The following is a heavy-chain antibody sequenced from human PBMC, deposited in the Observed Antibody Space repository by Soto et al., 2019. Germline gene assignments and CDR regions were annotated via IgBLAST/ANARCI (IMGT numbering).Heavy chain of an antibody. CDR3: AKGRGGSGSLTPRVDF. Sequence: EVQLLESGGGLVQTGGSLRLSCAASGFTFKNYAMTWVRHAPGKGLEWVSAISGGGDTTSYADPGKGRFTVSRDGPKNTLYLQVRSLRAEATALYYCAKGRGGSGSLTPRVDFWGQGTLVTVSS. CDR2: ISGGGDTT. J-gene: IGHJ4*02. CDR1: GFTFKNYA. V-gene: IGHV3-23*01. D-gene: IGHD3-10*01.